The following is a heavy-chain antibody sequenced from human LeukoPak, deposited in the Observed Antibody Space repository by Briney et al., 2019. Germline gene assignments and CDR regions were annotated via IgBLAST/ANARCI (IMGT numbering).Heavy chain of an antibody. CDR2: ISSYNGKT. V-gene: IGHV1-18*01. Sequence: GASVKVSCKASGYRFTSYSISWVRQAPGQGLEWVGWISSYNGKTNYGKNVQGRVTMTTDTSTNTAYMELRSLRSDDTAVYYCAASGWSKPYYFDYWGQGTLVTVSS. J-gene: IGHJ4*02. CDR3: AASGWSKPYYFDY. CDR1: GYRFTSYS. D-gene: IGHD6-19*01.